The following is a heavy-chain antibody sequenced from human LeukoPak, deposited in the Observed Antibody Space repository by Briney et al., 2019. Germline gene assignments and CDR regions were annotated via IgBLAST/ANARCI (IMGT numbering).Heavy chain of an antibody. Sequence: PGGSLRLSCAASGFTFSSYWISWVRQAPGKGLEWVAYIKQGGSENYYVDSVKGRFTISRDNAKNSLYLQMNSLRAEDTAVYYCVRGKTTVTPGYFDYWGQGTLVTVSS. CDR2: IKQGGSEN. V-gene: IGHV3-7*01. CDR3: VRGKTTVTPGYFDY. D-gene: IGHD4-11*01. CDR1: GFTFSSYW. J-gene: IGHJ4*02.